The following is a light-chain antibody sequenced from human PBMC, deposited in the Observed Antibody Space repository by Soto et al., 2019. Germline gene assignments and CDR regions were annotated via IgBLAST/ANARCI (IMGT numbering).Light chain of an antibody. Sequence: DIQMTQSPSSLSASVGDRVTITCRTSQTVSSNLNWYQRKPGKAPSLLIYASSTLQSGVPSRFIGSVSETEFTLSISSLQREDFATYYCQQDNMTPFTFGPGNNVDI. J-gene: IGKJ3*01. V-gene: IGKV1-39*01. CDR2: ASS. CDR1: QTVSSN. CDR3: QQDNMTPFT.